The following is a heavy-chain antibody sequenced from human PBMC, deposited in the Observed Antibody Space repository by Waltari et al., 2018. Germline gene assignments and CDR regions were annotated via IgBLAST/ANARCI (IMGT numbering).Heavy chain of an antibody. D-gene: IGHD1-26*01. V-gene: IGHV4-61*02. CDR2: IYTSGRT. J-gene: IGHJ4*02. CDR3: ARGPLLSKVDY. CDR1: GGSIHSGSYY. Sequence: QVQLQESGPGLVKPSQTLSLTCTASGGSIHSGSYYWSWIRQPAGKGLEWIGRIYTSGRTNYNPSLKSRVTISVDTSKNQFSLNLSSVTAADTAVYYCARGPLLSKVDYWGQGTLVTVSS.